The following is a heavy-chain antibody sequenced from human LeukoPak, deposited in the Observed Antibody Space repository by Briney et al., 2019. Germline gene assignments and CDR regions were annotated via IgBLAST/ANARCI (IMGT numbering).Heavy chain of an antibody. CDR2: IIPIFGTA. J-gene: IGHJ5*02. D-gene: IGHD5-24*01. CDR1: GGTFSSYA. V-gene: IGHV1-69*05. CDR3: AKGRRGWVATILHWFDP. Sequence: SVKVSCKASGGTFSSYAISWVRQAPGQGLEWMGGIIPIFGTANYAQKFQGRVTITTDESTSTAYMELSSLRSEDTAVYYCAKGRRGWVATILHWFDPWGQGTLVTVSS.